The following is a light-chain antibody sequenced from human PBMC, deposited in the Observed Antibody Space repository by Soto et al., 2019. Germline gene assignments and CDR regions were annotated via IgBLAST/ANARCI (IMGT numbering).Light chain of an antibody. J-gene: IGLJ2*01. CDR3: QTWGTGIQGV. CDR2: LNSDGSH. V-gene: IGLV4-69*01. Sequence: QPVLTQSPSASASLGASVKLTCTLSSGHSSYAIAWHQQQPEKGPRYLMKLNSDGSHSKGDGIPDRFSGSSSGAERYLTIAGLQSADEADYDCQTWGTGIQGVFGGGTTLTVL. CDR1: SGHSSYA.